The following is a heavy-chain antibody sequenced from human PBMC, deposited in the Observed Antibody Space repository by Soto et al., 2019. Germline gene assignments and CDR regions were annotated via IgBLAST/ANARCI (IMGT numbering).Heavy chain of an antibody. CDR3: ARGDRVLRYFDWLLYPH. CDR2: IYYSGST. J-gene: IGHJ4*02. V-gene: IGHV4-61*08. Sequence: SETLSLTCSVSGGSISSDDYYWGWIRQPPGKGLEWIGYIYYSGSTNYNPSLKSRVTISVDTSKNQFSLKLSSVSAADTAVYYCARGDRVLRYFDWLLYPHWGQGTLVTVS. D-gene: IGHD3-9*01. CDR1: GGSISSDDYY.